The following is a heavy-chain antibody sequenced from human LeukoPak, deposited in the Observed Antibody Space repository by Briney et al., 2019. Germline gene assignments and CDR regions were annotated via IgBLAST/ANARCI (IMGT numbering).Heavy chain of an antibody. D-gene: IGHD5-18*01. CDR2: VSGSGGTT. V-gene: IGHV3-23*01. CDR3: AKGGGYSYEWGYYYYMDV. CDR1: GFTFTDFA. J-gene: IGHJ6*03. Sequence: TGGSLRLSCAASGFTFTDFAMSWVRQAPGKGPEWVSGVSGSGGTTLYEDSVKGRFTISRDNSKRTLYLQMNSLRAEDTALYYCAKGGGYSYEWGYYYYMDVWGNGTTVTVSS.